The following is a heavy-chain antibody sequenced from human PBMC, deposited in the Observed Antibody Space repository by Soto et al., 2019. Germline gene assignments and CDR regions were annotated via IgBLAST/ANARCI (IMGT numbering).Heavy chain of an antibody. J-gene: IGHJ5*02. CDR3: ARGVDQWLATRNWFDP. V-gene: IGHV4-34*01. Sequence: QVQLQQWGAGLLKPSETLSLTCAVYGGSFSGYYWSWIRQPPGKGLEWIGEINHSGSTNYNPSLKSRVTISVDTSKNQCSLKLSSVTAADTAVYYCARGVDQWLATRNWFDPWGQGTLVTVSS. D-gene: IGHD6-19*01. CDR2: INHSGST. CDR1: GGSFSGYY.